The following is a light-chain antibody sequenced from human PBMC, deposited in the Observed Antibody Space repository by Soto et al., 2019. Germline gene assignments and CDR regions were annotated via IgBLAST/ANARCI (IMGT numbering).Light chain of an antibody. CDR1: SSDVGGYNY. CDR2: DVS. Sequence: QSALTQPASVSGSPGQSITISCTGTSSDVGGYNYVSWYQQHPGKAPKLMIYDVSNRLSGVSNRFSGSKSGNTASLTISGLQAEDEADYYCSSYTTSNTRQIVFGTGTKLTVL. V-gene: IGLV2-14*01. CDR3: SSYTTSNTRQIV. J-gene: IGLJ1*01.